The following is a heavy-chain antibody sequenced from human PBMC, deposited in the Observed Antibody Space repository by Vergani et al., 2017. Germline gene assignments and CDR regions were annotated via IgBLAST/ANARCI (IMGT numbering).Heavy chain of an antibody. CDR1: GFTFSSYW. J-gene: IGHJ6*02. Sequence: EVQLVESGGGLVQPGGSLRLSCAASGFTFSSYWMSWVRQAPGKGLEWVANIKQDGSEKYYVDSVKGRFTISRDNAKYSLYLQMNSLRAEDTAVYYCARDLTVVTPSSYYYYGMDVWGQGTTVTVSS. D-gene: IGHD4-23*01. CDR3: ARDLTVVTPSSYYYYGMDV. CDR2: IKQDGSEK. V-gene: IGHV3-7*01.